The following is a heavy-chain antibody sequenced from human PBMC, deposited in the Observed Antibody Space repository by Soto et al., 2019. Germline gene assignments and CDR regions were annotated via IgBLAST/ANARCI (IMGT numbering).Heavy chain of an antibody. CDR1: GFTFSSYA. CDR3: AKDLLTRITMIVVVRDAFDI. D-gene: IGHD3-22*01. J-gene: IGHJ3*02. CDR2: ISGSGGST. Sequence: RGSLRLSCAASGFTFSSYAMSWVRQAPGKGLEWVSAISGSGGSTYYADSVKGRFTISRDNSKNTLYLQMNSLRAEDTAVYYCAKDLLTRITMIVVVRDAFDIWGQGTMVTVSS. V-gene: IGHV3-23*01.